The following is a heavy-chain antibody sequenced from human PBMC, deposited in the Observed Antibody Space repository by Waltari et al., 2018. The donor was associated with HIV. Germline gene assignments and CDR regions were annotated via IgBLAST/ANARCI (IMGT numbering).Heavy chain of an antibody. CDR2: MFHTGSS. V-gene: IGHV4-38-2*02. J-gene: IGHJ5*02. CDR1: GYSISSGYF. CDR3: AREGGRLMVAWLDP. Sequence: QVQLQESGPGLVKPSETLSPTSAVSGYSISSGYFWGWNRQPPGKALAWIGSMFHTGSSYYNQSLKSRVSISVDTSKNQCSLRLRSVTTAGTAIDDCAREGGRLMVAWLDPWGQGTLVTGSS. D-gene: IGHD3-10*01.